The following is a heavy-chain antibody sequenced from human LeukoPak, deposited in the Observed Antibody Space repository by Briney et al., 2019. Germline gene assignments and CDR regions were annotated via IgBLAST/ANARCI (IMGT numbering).Heavy chain of an antibody. CDR2: INPNSGGT. V-gene: IGHV1-2*02. J-gene: IGHJ4*02. D-gene: IGHD3-22*01. Sequence: ASVKVSCKASGYTFTGYYMHWVRQAPGQGLEWMGWINPNSGGTNYAQKFQGRVTMTRDTSISTAYMELSRLRSDDTAVYYCARAPAMYYYDSSGYYLDYWGQGTLVTVSS. CDR1: GYTFTGYY. CDR3: ARAPAMYYYDSSGYYLDY.